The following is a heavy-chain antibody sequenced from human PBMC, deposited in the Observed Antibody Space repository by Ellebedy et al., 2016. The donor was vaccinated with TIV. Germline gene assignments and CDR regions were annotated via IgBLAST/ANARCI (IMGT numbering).Heavy chain of an antibody. CDR3: ARGRYGSGSYRRWFDP. J-gene: IGHJ5*02. Sequence: ASVKVSXXASGYTFTSYAMHWVRQAPGQRLEWMGWINAGNGNTKYSQKFQGRVTITRDTSASTAYMELSSLRSEDTAVYYCARGRYGSGSYRRWFDPWGQGTLVTVSS. D-gene: IGHD3-10*01. CDR2: INAGNGNT. V-gene: IGHV1-3*01. CDR1: GYTFTSYA.